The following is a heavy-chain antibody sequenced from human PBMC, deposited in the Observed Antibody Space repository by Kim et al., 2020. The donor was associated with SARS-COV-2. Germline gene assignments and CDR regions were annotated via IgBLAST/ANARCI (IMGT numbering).Heavy chain of an antibody. J-gene: IGHJ4*02. V-gene: IGHV3-74*01. CDR3: ASPPAYYYDSSGYYYLLH. CDR2: INSDGSST. Sequence: GGSLRLSCAASGFTFSSYWMHWVRQAPGKGLVWVSRINSDGSSTSYADSVKGRFTISRDNAKNTLYLQMNSLRAEDTAVYYCASPPAYYYDSSGYYYLLHWGQGTLVTVSS. D-gene: IGHD3-22*01. CDR1: GFTFSSYW.